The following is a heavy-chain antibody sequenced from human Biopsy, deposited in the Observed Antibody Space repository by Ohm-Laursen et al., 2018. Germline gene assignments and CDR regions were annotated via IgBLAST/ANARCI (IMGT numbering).Heavy chain of an antibody. Sequence: SVKVSCKASGFSFTGYYIHWVRQAPGQGLEWMGWISPKSGGTNYAQKFQGNITMTKNTSMSTAYMEVSRLRSDDTAVYYCALQSVAQMKNFDYWGQGTLVTVSS. D-gene: IGHD6-19*01. CDR1: GFSFTGYY. V-gene: IGHV1-2*02. CDR3: ALQSVAQMKNFDY. CDR2: ISPKSGGT. J-gene: IGHJ4*02.